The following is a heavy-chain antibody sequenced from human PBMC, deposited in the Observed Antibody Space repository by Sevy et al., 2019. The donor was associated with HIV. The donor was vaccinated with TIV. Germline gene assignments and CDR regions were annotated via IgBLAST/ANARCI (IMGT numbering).Heavy chain of an antibody. CDR3: AREKDHYCGGDCYYGY. J-gene: IGHJ4*02. CDR2: ISAYNANT. CDR1: GYTFTSYG. Sequence: ASVKVSCKASGYTFTSYGITWVRQAPGQGLEWMGWISAYNANTNYAQKLQGRVTMTTDTSTSTAYMELRSLRSDDTAVYYCAREKDHYCGGDCYYGYWGQGTLVTVSS. D-gene: IGHD2-21*02. V-gene: IGHV1-18*01.